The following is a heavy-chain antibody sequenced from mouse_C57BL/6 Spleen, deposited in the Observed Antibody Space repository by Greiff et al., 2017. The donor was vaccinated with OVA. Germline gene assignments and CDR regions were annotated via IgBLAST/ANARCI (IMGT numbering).Heavy chain of an antibody. CDR2: INPNNGGT. J-gene: IGHJ1*03. CDR1: GYTFTDYN. V-gene: IGHV1-22*01. Sequence: VQLQRSGPELVKPGASVKMSCKASGYTFTDYNMHWVKQSHGKSLEWIGNINPNNGGTSYNQKFKGKATLTVNKSSRTAYMELRSLTSEDSAVYYCARYPIYYGSSDWYFDVWGTGTTVTVSS. CDR3: ARYPIYYGSSDWYFDV. D-gene: IGHD1-1*01.